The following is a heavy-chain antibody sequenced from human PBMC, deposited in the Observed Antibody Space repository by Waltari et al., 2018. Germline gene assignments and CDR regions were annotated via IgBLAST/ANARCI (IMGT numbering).Heavy chain of an antibody. D-gene: IGHD3-16*01. V-gene: IGHV1-2*06. CDR1: GYTFTGYY. J-gene: IGHJ4*02. CDR2: INPNSGGT. Sequence: QVQLVQSGAEVKKPGASVKVSCKASGYTFTGYYMHWVRQALGQGLEWKGRINPNSGGTNYAQKFQGRVTMTRDTSISTAYMELSRLRSDDTAVYYCARAQIGVRGSQQLPTDYWGQGTLVTVSS. CDR3: ARAQIGVRGSQQLPTDY.